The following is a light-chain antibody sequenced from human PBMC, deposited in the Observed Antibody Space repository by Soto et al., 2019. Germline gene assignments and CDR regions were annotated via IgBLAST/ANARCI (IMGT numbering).Light chain of an antibody. V-gene: IGKV1-5*03. CDR1: QSFCSW. Sequence: DSQMNQSPSTLSASVGDRVTITCPASQSFCSWLAWYQQKPGKAPKLLIYKASSLESGVPSRFSGSGSGTEFTLTISSLQPDDFATHYCQQYNSYSSFGPGTKVDIK. CDR3: QQYNSYSS. CDR2: KAS. J-gene: IGKJ3*01.